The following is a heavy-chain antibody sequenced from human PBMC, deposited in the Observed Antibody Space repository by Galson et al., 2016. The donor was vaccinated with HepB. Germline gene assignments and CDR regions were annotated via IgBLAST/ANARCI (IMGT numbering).Heavy chain of an antibody. V-gene: IGHV3-23*01. Sequence: SLRLSCAASGFSFSNHGMSWARQAPGKGPEWVSSISSNGDNTYYTDSVKGRFTISRDNSQNTLFLQMNSLRAEDTAVYYCAKIGTKDLWYFDLWGRGTLVTVSS. J-gene: IGHJ2*01. CDR2: ISSNGDNT. D-gene: IGHD1/OR15-1a*01. CDR1: GFSFSNHG. CDR3: AKIGTKDLWYFDL.